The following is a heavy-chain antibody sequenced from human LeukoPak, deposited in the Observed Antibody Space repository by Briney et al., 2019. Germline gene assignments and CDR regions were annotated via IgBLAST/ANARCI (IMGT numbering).Heavy chain of an antibody. CDR2: INPNSGGT. Sequence: ASVKVSCKASGYTFTGYYMHWVRQAPGQGLEWMGWINPNSGGTNYAQKFQGRVTMTRDTSISTAYMELSRLRSDDTAAYYCARGPMPYSGSPFIDYWGQGTLVTVSS. D-gene: IGHD1-26*01. J-gene: IGHJ4*02. CDR3: ARGPMPYSGSPFIDY. CDR1: GYTFTGYY. V-gene: IGHV1-2*02.